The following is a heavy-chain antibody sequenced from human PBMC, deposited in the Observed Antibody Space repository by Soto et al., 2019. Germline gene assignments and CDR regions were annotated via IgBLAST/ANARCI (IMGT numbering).Heavy chain of an antibody. D-gene: IGHD3-10*01. CDR3: APWGDRLLRGD. V-gene: IGHV1-69*01. J-gene: IGHJ4*02. CDR1: VSGGDFNTYA. CDR2: IVPLFNTP. Sequence: QVQLVQSGAEVKKPGSSLKVSGKASVSGGDFNTYAFSWVRQAPGQGLEWMGGIVPLFNTPNYAQRFQGRVTITADESASTVFMELNSLTFDDTAVYYCAPWGDRLLRGDWGQGTLIIVSS.